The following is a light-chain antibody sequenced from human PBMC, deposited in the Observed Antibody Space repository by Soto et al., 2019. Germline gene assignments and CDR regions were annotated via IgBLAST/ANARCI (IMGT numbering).Light chain of an antibody. CDR2: AAS. CDR3: QKYNSAPLT. J-gene: IGKJ4*01. Sequence: DIQMTQSPSSLSASVGDRVTICCRASQGISNYLAWYQQKPRKVPKLLIYAASTLQSGVPSRFSGSGSGTDVTLTISRLQREDVSTYCCQKYNSAPLTFGGGTKVEIK. V-gene: IGKV1-27*01. CDR1: QGISNY.